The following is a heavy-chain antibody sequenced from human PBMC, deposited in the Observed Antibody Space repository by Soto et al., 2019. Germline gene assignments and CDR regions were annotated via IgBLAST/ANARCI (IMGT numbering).Heavy chain of an antibody. J-gene: IGHJ4*02. D-gene: IGHD4-17*01. V-gene: IGHV3-30*18. CDR2: ISSDGSNK. Sequence: GGSLRLSCAASGFTFSNFGMHWVRQAPGKGLEWVAIISSDGSNKYYAASVKGRFTISRDNSMNTLYLQMNSLRDEDTAVFYCAKAMGRLRPPLIDYWGQGTLVTVSS. CDR1: GFTFSNFG. CDR3: AKAMGRLRPPLIDY.